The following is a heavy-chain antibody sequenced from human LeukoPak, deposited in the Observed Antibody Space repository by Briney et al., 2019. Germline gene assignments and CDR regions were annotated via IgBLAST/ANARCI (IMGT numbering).Heavy chain of an antibody. J-gene: IGHJ4*02. Sequence: PGGSLRLSCAASGFTFGSYSMTWVRQAPGKGLEWVSSMSSGGTYIYYADSVRGRFTISRDNAKNSLYLLMNSLRVDDTAIYYCARDSSSFPNYFDFWGQGTLVTVSS. D-gene: IGHD3-10*01. V-gene: IGHV3-21*04. CDR1: GFTFGSYS. CDR2: MSSGGTYI. CDR3: ARDSSSFPNYFDF.